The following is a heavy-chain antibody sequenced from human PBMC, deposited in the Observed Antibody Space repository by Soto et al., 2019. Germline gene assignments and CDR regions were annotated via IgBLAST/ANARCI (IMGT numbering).Heavy chain of an antibody. Sequence: QVQLVQSGAEVKKPGASVTVSCKTSGYPLTDFYIHWVRQAPGQGLEWMAWINPHTGDTNTALKVQGRVTMTRDTSINTAFMELTRLSSDDTAVYYCAREGGAAPGARREWYLDLWGRGTLVRVSS. V-gene: IGHV1-2*02. J-gene: IGHJ2*01. CDR3: AREGGAAPGARREWYLDL. CDR1: GYPLTDFY. D-gene: IGHD6-25*01. CDR2: INPHTGDT.